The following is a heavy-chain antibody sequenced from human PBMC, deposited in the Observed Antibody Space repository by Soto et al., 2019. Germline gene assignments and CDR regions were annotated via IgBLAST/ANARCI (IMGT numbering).Heavy chain of an antibody. J-gene: IGHJ4*02. V-gene: IGHV5-51*01. CDR2: IYPGDSDT. Sequence: LGESLKISCKGSGYSFITHWIAWVRQMPGRGLEWMGIIYPGDSDTRYSPSFLGQVTISADKSLTTVYLQWSSLKASDAAIYFCVRRGDDYSIDYWGQGTLVTVSS. CDR3: VRRGDDYSIDY. D-gene: IGHD4-4*01. CDR1: GYSFITHW.